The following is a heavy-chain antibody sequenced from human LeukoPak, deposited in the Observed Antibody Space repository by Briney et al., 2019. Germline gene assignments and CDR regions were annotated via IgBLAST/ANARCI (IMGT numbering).Heavy chain of an antibody. CDR2: ISYDGSNK. Sequence: GRSLRLSCAASGFTFSSYAMHRVRQAPGKGLEWVAVISYDGSNKYYADSVKGRFTISRDNSKNTLYLQMNSLRAEDTAVYYCARDDIIDGSGSYFDYWGQGTLVTVSS. V-gene: IGHV3-30*04. D-gene: IGHD3-10*01. CDR3: ARDDIIDGSGSYFDY. J-gene: IGHJ4*02. CDR1: GFTFSSYA.